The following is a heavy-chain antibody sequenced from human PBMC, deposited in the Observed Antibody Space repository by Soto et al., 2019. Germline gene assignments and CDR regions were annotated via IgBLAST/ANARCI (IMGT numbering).Heavy chain of an antibody. J-gene: IGHJ6*03. CDR2: ISGSGGST. Sequence: SLRLSCAASGFTFSSYAMSWVRQAPGKGLEWVSAISGSGGSTYYADSVKGRFTISRDNSKNTLYLQMNSLRAEDTAVYYCAKGRLGYYYYYMDVWGKGTTVTVSS. V-gene: IGHV3-23*01. D-gene: IGHD5-12*01. CDR1: GFTFSSYA. CDR3: AKGRLGYYYYYMDV.